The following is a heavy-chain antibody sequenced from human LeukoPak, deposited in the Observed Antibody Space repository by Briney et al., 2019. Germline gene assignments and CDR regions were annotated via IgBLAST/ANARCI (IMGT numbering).Heavy chain of an antibody. V-gene: IGHV5-51*03. CDR2: IFPGDSET. J-gene: IGHJ4*02. CDR3: ARVRSSSLYDFAY. CDR1: GYSFSSYW. D-gene: IGHD6-13*01. Sequence: GESLKISCKGYGYSFSSYWIGWVRQMPGKGLEWMGIIFPGDSETRYSPSFQGQVNLSADQSLSTAYLEWSSLKGSDTAMYYCARVRSSSLYDFAYWGQGTLVTVSS.